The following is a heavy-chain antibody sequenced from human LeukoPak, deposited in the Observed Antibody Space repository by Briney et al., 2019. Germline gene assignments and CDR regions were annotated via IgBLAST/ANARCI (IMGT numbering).Heavy chain of an antibody. CDR2: ISGSGGST. Sequence: GGSLRLSCAASGFTFSSYAMSWVRQAPGKGLEWVSAISGSGGSTYYADSVKGRFTISRDNAKNTLYLQMNSLRAEDTAVYYCARVTMVRGVILPFDYWGQGTLVTVSS. D-gene: IGHD3-10*01. J-gene: IGHJ4*02. V-gene: IGHV3-23*01. CDR3: ARVTMVRGVILPFDY. CDR1: GFTFSSYA.